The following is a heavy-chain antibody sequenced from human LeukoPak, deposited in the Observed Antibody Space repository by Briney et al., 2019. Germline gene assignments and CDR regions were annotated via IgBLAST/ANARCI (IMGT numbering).Heavy chain of an antibody. J-gene: IGHJ5*02. Sequence: SVKVSCKASGGTFSSSSISWVRQAPGQGLEWMGGIIPIFGTANYAQKFQGRVTITADESTGTAYMELSSLRSEDTAVYYCARQYYYGSGSYGSLGNWFDPWGQGTLVTVSS. CDR3: ARQYYYGSGSYGSLGNWFDP. V-gene: IGHV1-69*13. D-gene: IGHD3-10*01. CDR1: GGTFSSSS. CDR2: IIPIFGTA.